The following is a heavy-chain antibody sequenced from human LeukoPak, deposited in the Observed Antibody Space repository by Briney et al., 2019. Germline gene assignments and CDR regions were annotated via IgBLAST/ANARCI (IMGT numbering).Heavy chain of an antibody. CDR3: ARGHCSSTSCYRWYYYYMDV. Sequence: SETLSLTCAVYGGSFSGYYWSWIRRPPGKGLEWIGEINHSGSTNYNPSLKSRVTISVDTSKNQFSLKLGSVTAADTAVYYCARGHCSSTSCYRWYYYYMDVWGKGTTVTVSS. CDR2: INHSGST. CDR1: GGSFSGYY. J-gene: IGHJ6*03. V-gene: IGHV4-34*01. D-gene: IGHD2-2*02.